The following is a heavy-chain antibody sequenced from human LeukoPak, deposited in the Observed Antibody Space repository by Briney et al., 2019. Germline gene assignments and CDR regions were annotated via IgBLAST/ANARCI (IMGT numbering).Heavy chain of an antibody. V-gene: IGHV1-46*01. CDR1: GYTFTSYY. CDR2: INPSGGST. D-gene: IGHD2-2*01. CDR3: ARSCSSTSCSNDAFDI. Sequence: VALVKVSCKASGYTFTSYYMHWVRQAPGQGLEWMGIINPSGGSTSYAQKFQGRVTMTRDTSTSTVYMELSSLRSEDTAVYYCARSCSSTSCSNDAFDIWGQGTMVTVSS. J-gene: IGHJ3*02.